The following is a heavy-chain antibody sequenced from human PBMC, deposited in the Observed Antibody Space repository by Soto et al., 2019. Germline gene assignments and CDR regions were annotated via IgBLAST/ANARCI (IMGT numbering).Heavy chain of an antibody. V-gene: IGHV3-23*01. J-gene: IGHJ6*02. CDR1: GFTFSSYG. CDR2: ISGISGRT. CDR3: AKQRKYRAYYYPMDV. D-gene: IGHD5-18*01. Sequence: EMQLLESGGGLVQPGGSLRLSCVASGFTFSSYGMSWVRQAPGKGLEWVAGISGISGRTDYADSVKGRFTISRDNSNNILYLQLNSLRAGDTAIYYCAKQRKYRAYYYPMDVWGQGATVTVSS.